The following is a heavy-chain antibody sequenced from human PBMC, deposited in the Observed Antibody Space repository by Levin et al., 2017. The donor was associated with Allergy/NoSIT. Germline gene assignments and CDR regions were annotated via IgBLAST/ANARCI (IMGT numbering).Heavy chain of an antibody. V-gene: IGHV3-72*01. CDR1: GFTFSDHY. CDR2: TRNKANSYTT. D-gene: IGHD3-3*01. J-gene: IGHJ6*02. CDR3: ARDGSRRSGYYSQSFYYGMDV. Sequence: GGSLRLSCAASGFTFSDHYMDWVRQAPGKGLEWVGRTRNKANSYTTEYAASVKGRFTISRDDSKNSLYLQMNSLKTEDTAVYYCARDGSRRSGYYSQSFYYGMDVWGQGTTVTVSS.